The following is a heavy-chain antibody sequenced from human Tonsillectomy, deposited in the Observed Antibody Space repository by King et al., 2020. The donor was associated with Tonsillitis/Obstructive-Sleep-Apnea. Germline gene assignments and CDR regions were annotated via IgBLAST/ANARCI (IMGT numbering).Heavy chain of an antibody. CDR2: INSDGSST. Sequence: VQLVESGGGLVQPGGSLRLSCAASGFTFSSYWMHWVRQAPGKGLVWVSRINSDGSSTSYADSVKGRFTISRDNAKNTLYLQMNSLRAEDTAVYYCARALPLLISGSYSWGAFDIWGQGTMVTVSS. D-gene: IGHD1-26*01. V-gene: IGHV3-74*01. CDR1: GFTFSSYW. J-gene: IGHJ3*02. CDR3: ARALPLLISGSYSWGAFDI.